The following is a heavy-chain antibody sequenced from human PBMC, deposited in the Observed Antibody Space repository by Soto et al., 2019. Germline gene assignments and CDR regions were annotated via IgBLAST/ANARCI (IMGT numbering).Heavy chain of an antibody. CDR2: INPTTTTT. CDR3: TRSREAHSLYDAFSL. J-gene: IGHJ3*01. V-gene: IGHV1-46*03. Sequence: QVQLVQSGAEVKPPGASVNISCKASGYTFATYYIHWVRQAPGQGLEWVGIINPTTTTTTYAQKFQGRITVTRDTSTTTVYMALSSLISEDTAVYFCTRSREAHSLYDAFSLWGQGTMVTISS. D-gene: IGHD5-18*01. CDR1: GYTFATYY.